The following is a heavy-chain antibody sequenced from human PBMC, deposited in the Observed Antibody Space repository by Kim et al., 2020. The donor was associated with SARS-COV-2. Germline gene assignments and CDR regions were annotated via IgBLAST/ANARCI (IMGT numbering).Heavy chain of an antibody. Sequence: GESLKISCKGSGYSFTSYWIGWVRQMPGKGLEWMGIIYPGDSDTRYSPSFQGQVTISADKSISTAYLQWSSLKASDTAMYYCARPRYDSSGYYYPRLLAGMDVWGQGTTVTVSS. CDR2: IYPGDSDT. CDR1: GYSFTSYW. J-gene: IGHJ6*02. CDR3: ARPRYDSSGYYYPRLLAGMDV. D-gene: IGHD3-22*01. V-gene: IGHV5-51*01.